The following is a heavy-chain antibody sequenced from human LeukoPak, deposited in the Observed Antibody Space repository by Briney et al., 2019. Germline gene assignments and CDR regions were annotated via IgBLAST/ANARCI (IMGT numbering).Heavy chain of an antibody. Sequence: GGSLRLSCAASGFIFSSHWMSWVRQAPGKGLEGVASIKEDGSEKSYMDSVKGRFTISRDNAKNSLYLQMNSLRAEDTAVYYCARCRPGSSSWYGPPPIDYWGQGTLVSVSS. V-gene: IGHV3-7*03. CDR1: GFIFSSHW. CDR2: IKEDGSEK. CDR3: ARCRPGSSSWYGPPPIDY. D-gene: IGHD6-13*01. J-gene: IGHJ4*02.